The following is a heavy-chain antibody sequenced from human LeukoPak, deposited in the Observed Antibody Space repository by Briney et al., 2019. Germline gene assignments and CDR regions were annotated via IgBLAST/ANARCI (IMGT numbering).Heavy chain of an antibody. CDR3: ARSRLLWFGELSY. J-gene: IGHJ4*02. CDR1: GGTFSNYA. CDR2: IIPIFGTA. D-gene: IGHD3-10*01. V-gene: IGHV1-69*06. Sequence: SVKVSCKASGGTFSNYAISWVRQAPGQGLEWMGGIIPIFGTANYAQKFRGRVTITADKSTRTAYMELSSLRSEDTAVYYCARSRLLWFGELSYWGQGTLVTVSS.